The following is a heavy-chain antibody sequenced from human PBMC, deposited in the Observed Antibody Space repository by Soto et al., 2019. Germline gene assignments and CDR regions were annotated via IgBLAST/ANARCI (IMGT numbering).Heavy chain of an antibody. CDR3: ARSADPYDILTGYYQYYCYYYMDV. D-gene: IGHD3-9*01. Sequence: ASVKVSCKASGYTFTSYDINWVRQATGQGLEWMGWMNPNSGNTGYAQKFQGRVTMTRNTSISTAYMELSSLRSEDTAVYYCARSADPYDILTGYYQYYCYYYMDVWGKGTTVTVSS. J-gene: IGHJ6*03. CDR2: MNPNSGNT. CDR1: GYTFTSYD. V-gene: IGHV1-8*01.